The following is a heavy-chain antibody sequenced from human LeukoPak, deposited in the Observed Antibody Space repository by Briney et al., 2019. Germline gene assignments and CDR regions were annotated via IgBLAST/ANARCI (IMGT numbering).Heavy chain of an antibody. CDR3: AFLSVAFDI. Sequence: GGSLRLSCAASGFTFSGSAMHWVRQASGKGLEWVGRIRSKANSYATAYVASVKGRFTISRDDSQNTAYLQMNSLKTEDTAVYYCAFLSVAFDIWGQGTMVTVSS. CDR1: GFTFSGSA. D-gene: IGHD2/OR15-2a*01. V-gene: IGHV3-73*01. J-gene: IGHJ3*02. CDR2: IRSKANSYAT.